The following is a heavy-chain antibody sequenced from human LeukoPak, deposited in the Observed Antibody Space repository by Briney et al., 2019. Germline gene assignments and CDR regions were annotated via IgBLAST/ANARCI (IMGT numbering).Heavy chain of an antibody. CDR2: ISYDGSNK. J-gene: IGHJ4*02. CDR1: GFTFSSYG. CDR3: AKDRILGGPYLDY. D-gene: IGHD2-15*01. V-gene: IGHV3-30*18. Sequence: GGSLRLSCAASGFTFSSYGMHWVRQAPGKGLEWVAVISYDGSNKYYADSVKGRFTISRDNSKNTLYLQMNSLRAEDTAVYYCAKDRILGGPYLDYWGQGTLVTVSS.